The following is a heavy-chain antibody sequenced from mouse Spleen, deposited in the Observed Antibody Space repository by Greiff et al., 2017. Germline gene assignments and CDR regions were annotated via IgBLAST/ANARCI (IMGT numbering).Heavy chain of an antibody. Sequence: EVKLQESGGGLVKPGGSLKLSCAASGFTFSSYAMSWVRQTPEKRLEWVATISSGGSYTYYPDSVKGRFTISRDNAKNTLYLQMSSLRSEDTAMYYCARAEGYDYDGNYWGQGTTLTVSS. CDR1: GFTFSSYA. J-gene: IGHJ2*01. D-gene: IGHD2-4*01. V-gene: IGHV5-9-1*01. CDR3: ARAEGYDYDGNY. CDR2: ISSGGSYT.